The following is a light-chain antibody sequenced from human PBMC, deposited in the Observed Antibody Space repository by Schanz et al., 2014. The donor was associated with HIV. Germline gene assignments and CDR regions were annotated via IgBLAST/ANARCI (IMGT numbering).Light chain of an antibody. Sequence: EIVMTQSPATLSVSPGERATLSCRASQTVSSNLAWYQQKPGQAPRLLIFGASTRATGVPVRFSGSGSGTEFILTISRVEPEDFAVYYCQQHGGSPETFGQGTKVEIK. V-gene: IGKV3-15*01. CDR2: GAS. J-gene: IGKJ1*01. CDR3: QQHGGSPET. CDR1: QTVSSN.